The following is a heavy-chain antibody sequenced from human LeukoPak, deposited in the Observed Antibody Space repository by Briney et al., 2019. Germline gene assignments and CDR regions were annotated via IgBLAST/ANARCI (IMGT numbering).Heavy chain of an antibody. CDR1: GGTFSNFG. CDR2: ISAYNGNT. V-gene: IGHV1-18*01. Sequence: ASVKVSCKASGGTFSNFGISWVRQAPGQGLEWMGWISAYNGNTNYAQKLQGRVTMTTDTSTSTAYMELRSLRSDDTAVYYCARGDGSGYYYYMDVWGKGTTVTVSS. D-gene: IGHD3-10*01. CDR3: ARGDGSGYYYYMDV. J-gene: IGHJ6*03.